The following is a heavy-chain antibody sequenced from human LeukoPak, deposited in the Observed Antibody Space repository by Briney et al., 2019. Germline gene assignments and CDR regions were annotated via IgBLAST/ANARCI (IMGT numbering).Heavy chain of an antibody. CDR2: ISYDGSNK. CDR3: AKGQEYYYGSGSYRFDY. D-gene: IGHD3-10*01. Sequence: PGGSLRLSCAASGFTFSSYGMHWVRQAPGKGLEWVAVISYDGSNKYYADSVKGRFTISRDNSKNTLYLQMNSLRAEDTAVYYCAKGQEYYYGSGSYRFDYWGQGTLVTASS. CDR1: GFTFSSYG. V-gene: IGHV3-30*18. J-gene: IGHJ4*02.